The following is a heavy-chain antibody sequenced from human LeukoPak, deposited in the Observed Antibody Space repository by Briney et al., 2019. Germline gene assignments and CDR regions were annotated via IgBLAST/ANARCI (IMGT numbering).Heavy chain of an antibody. CDR3: ARACSSGFNWFDP. CDR1: GGTFSSYA. D-gene: IGHD6-19*01. J-gene: IGHJ5*02. V-gene: IGHV1-69*13. Sequence: SVKVSCKASGGTFSSYAISWVRQAPGQGLEWMGGIIPIFGTANYAQKFQGRDTITADESTSTAYMELSSLRSEDTAVYYCARACSSGFNWFDPWGQGTLVTVSS. CDR2: IIPIFGTA.